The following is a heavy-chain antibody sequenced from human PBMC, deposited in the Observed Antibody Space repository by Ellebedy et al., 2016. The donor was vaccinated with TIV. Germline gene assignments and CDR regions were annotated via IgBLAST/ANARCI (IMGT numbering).Heavy chain of an antibody. D-gene: IGHD5-18*01. CDR1: GFTFSSYS. V-gene: IGHV3-48*02. Sequence: PGGSLRLSCAASGFTFSSYSMNWVRQAPGKGLEWVSYISSSSSTIYYADSVKGRLTISRDNAKNSLYLQMNSLRDEDTAVYYCARLILDTAMVTAYYYGMDVWGQGTTVTVSS. J-gene: IGHJ6*02. CDR3: ARLILDTAMVTAYYYGMDV. CDR2: ISSSSSTI.